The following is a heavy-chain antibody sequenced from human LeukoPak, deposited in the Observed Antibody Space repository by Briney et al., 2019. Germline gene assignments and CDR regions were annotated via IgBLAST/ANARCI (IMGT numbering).Heavy chain of an antibody. J-gene: IGHJ4*02. V-gene: IGHV4-59*01. Sequence: SETLSLTCTVSGGSISSYYWSWIRQPPGKGLEWIGYIYYSGSTNYNPSLKGRVTISVDTSKNQFSLKLSSVTAADTAVYYCARVGARWFEHTAPDYWGQGTLVTVSS. CDR3: ARVGARWFEHTAPDY. D-gene: IGHD3-10*01. CDR1: GGSISSYY. CDR2: IYYSGST.